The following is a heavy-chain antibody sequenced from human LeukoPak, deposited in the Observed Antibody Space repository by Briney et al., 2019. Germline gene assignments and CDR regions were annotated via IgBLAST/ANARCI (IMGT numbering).Heavy chain of an antibody. CDR3: ASTTIFGVVIGGYYFDY. CDR2: IYYSGST. V-gene: IGHV4-59*08. CDR1: GGSISSYY. J-gene: IGHJ4*02. Sequence: PSETLSLTCTVSGGSISSYYWSWIRQPPGKGLEWIGYIYYSGSTNYNPSLKSRVTISVDTSKNQFSLKLSSVTAADTAVYYCASTTIFGVVIGGYYFDYWGQGTLVTVSS. D-gene: IGHD3-3*01.